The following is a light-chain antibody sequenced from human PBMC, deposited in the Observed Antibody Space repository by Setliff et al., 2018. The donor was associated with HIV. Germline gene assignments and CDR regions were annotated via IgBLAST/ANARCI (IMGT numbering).Light chain of an antibody. V-gene: IGLV2-11*01. CDR2: DVN. CDR1: SSDIGVYNY. J-gene: IGLJ1*01. CDR3: CSYAGTYTYV. Sequence: QSVLTKPPSVSGSPGQSVTISCTGTSSDIGVYNYVSWYQQHPGRAPKLMIYDVNKRPSGVPGRFSGSKSGNAASLTISGLRAEDEADYYCCSYAGTYTYVFGTGTKVT.